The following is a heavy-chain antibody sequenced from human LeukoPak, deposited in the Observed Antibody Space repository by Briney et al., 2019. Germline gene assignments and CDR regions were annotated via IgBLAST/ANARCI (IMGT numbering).Heavy chain of an antibody. V-gene: IGHV3-7*01. D-gene: IGHD3-10*01. CDR3: ARGGRGDV. CDR1: GFPHNNPR. J-gene: IGHJ4*02. CDR2: IKEDGSEK. Sequence: GGSLTLPCAPSGFPHNNPRMSWAPHAPGKAREGGANIKEDGSEKYYVDSVKGRFTISRDNAKNSLYLQMNSLRAEDTAVYYCARGGRGDVWGQGTLVTVSS.